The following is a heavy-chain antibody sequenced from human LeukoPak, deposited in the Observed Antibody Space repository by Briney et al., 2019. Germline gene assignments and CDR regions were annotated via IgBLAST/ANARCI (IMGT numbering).Heavy chain of an antibody. D-gene: IGHD1-26*01. CDR3: ARDGRKAGPNWFDP. Sequence: SVKVSCKSSGGTVSSYAISWVRQAPGQGLEWMGGIIPIFGTANYAQKFQGRVTITADESTSTAYMELSSLRSEDTAVYYCARDGRKAGPNWFDPWGQGTLVTVSS. CDR1: GGTVSSYA. CDR2: IIPIFGTA. V-gene: IGHV1-69*13. J-gene: IGHJ5*02.